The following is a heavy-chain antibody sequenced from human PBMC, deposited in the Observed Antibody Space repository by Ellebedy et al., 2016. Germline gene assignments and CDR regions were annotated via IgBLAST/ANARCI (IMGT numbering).Heavy chain of an antibody. J-gene: IGHJ4*02. D-gene: IGHD1-26*01. Sequence: GESLKISXAASGFTFSSYGMHWVRQAPGKGLEWVAVISYDGSNKYYADSVKGRFTISRDNSKNTLYLQMNSLRAEDTAVYYCAKDQAPQWELLGDYWGQGTLVTVSS. CDR3: AKDQAPQWELLGDY. V-gene: IGHV3-30*18. CDR1: GFTFSSYG. CDR2: ISYDGSNK.